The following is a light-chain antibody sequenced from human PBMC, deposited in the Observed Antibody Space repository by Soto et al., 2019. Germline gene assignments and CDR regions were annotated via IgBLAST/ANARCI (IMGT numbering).Light chain of an antibody. V-gene: IGKV3-20*01. CDR1: QSVSSN. CDR2: GAS. J-gene: IGKJ3*01. Sequence: EVVVTQSPATLSVSPGERATLSCRASQSVSSNLAWYQQKPGQAPRLLIYGASSRATGIPDRFSGSGSETDFTLTISRLEPEDFAVYYCQQYGTPPFTFGPGTKVDIK. CDR3: QQYGTPPFT.